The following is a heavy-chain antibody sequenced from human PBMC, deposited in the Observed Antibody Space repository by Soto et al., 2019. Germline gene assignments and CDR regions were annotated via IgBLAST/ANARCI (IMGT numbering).Heavy chain of an antibody. CDR3: ARPQGDYGGNPNWFDP. V-gene: IGHV4-39*01. CDR1: GGSISSSSYY. CDR2: IYYSGST. Sequence: PSETLSLTCTVSGGSISSSSYYWGWIRQPPGKGLEWIGSIYYSGSTYYNPSLESRVTISVDTSKNQFSLKLSSVTAADTAVYYCARPQGDYGGNPNWFDPWGQGTLVTVSS. D-gene: IGHD4-17*01. J-gene: IGHJ5*02.